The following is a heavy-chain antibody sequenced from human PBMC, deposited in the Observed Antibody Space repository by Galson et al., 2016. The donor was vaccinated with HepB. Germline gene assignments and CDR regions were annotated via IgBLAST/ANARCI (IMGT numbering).Heavy chain of an antibody. Sequence: SLRLSCAASGFTFSSYWMGWVRQAPGKGLEWVANIKQDGSENYNVYSVKGRFTISNNNAKNSLHQQMNSLSAEDTAVYCCARESCQGYCLYHYYGMDVWGQGTTVTVSS. V-gene: IGHV3-7*01. J-gene: IGHJ6*02. CDR2: IKQDGSEN. CDR1: GFTFSSYW. D-gene: IGHD2-15*01. CDR3: ARESCQGYCLYHYYGMDV.